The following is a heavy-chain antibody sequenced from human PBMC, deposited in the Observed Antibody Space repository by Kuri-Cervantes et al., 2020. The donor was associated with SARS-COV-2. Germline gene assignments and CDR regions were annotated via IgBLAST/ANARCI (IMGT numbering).Heavy chain of an antibody. J-gene: IGHJ3*02. CDR1: GGSISSSSYY. D-gene: IGHD3-16*02. CDR3: ARLSPPKDAFDI. V-gene: IGHV4-39*01. CDR2: IYYSGST. Sequence: SETLSLTCTVSGGSISSSSYYWGWIRQPPGKGLEWIGSIYYSGSTYYNSSLKSRVNISVDTSKNQLSLKLSSVTAADTAVYYCARLSPPKDAFDIWGQGTMVTVSS.